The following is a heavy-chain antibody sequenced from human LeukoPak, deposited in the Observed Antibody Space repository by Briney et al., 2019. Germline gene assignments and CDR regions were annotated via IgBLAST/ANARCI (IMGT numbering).Heavy chain of an antibody. CDR1: GGSISSSNYY. CDR2: VYYSGTT. V-gene: IGHV4-39*07. CDR3: ARLPRGSSPDYYYYYMDV. D-gene: IGHD6-6*01. Sequence: SETLSLTCTVSGGSISSSNYYWPWIRQPPGKGLEWIGSVYYSGTTYYNPSLMSRATISADTSKNQFSLKLSSVTAADTAVYYCARLPRGSSPDYYYYYMDVWGKGIMVTVSS. J-gene: IGHJ6*03.